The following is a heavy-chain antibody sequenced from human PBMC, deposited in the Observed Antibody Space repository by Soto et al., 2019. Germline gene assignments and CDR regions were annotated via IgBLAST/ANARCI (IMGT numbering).Heavy chain of an antibody. D-gene: IGHD3-16*01. CDR2: INHSGST. CDR1: GGSVSGYY. Sequence: QVQLQQWGAGLLKPSETLSLTCAVSGGSVSGYYWSWLRQPQGKGLERIGEINHSGSTNYNPSLNSRVTTSVAASKNQCSLKLSSVPAAATAVYYCASWGYYWGQGTLVTVSS. V-gene: IGHV4-34*01. J-gene: IGHJ4*02. CDR3: ASWGYY.